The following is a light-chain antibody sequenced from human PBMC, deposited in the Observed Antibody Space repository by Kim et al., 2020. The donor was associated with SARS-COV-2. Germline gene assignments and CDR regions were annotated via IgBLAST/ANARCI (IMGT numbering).Light chain of an antibody. CDR3: QQYGNLPTT. CDR2: DAS. Sequence: DIQMTQSPSSLSASVGDRVTITCQASQDISNNLAWYQQKPGKAPKLLIYDASSLETGVPSGFSGSGSGTDFSLTISSLQPEDFATYFCQQYGNLPTTLGQGTRLEIK. J-gene: IGKJ5*01. CDR1: QDISNN. V-gene: IGKV1-33*01.